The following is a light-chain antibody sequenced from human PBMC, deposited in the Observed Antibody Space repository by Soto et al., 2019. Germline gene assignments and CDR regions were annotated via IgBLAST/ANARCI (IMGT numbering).Light chain of an antibody. V-gene: IGLV3-1*01. Sequence: SYELTQPPSVSVSPGQTASITCSGDKLGDKYACWYQQKPGQSPVLVISQDSKRPSGIPVRFSGSNTGNTATLTISGTQAMDEADYYCQAWDSSTVVFGRGTKVTVL. CDR3: QAWDSSTVV. J-gene: IGLJ2*01. CDR2: QDS. CDR1: KLGDKY.